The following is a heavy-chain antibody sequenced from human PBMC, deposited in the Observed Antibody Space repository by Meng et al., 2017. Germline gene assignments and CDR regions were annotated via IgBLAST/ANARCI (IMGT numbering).Heavy chain of an antibody. D-gene: IGHD6-6*01. CDR3: ARRRGGSSDWFDP. J-gene: IGHJ5*02. CDR2: INHSGST. Sequence: QLQQWGAGLLKPSETLSLTCAVDCGSFSGYYWSWIRQPPGKGLEWIGEINHSGSTSYNPSLKSRVTISVDTSKNQFSLKLSSVTAADTAVYYCARRRGGSSDWFDPWGQGTLVTVSS. CDR1: CGSFSGYY. V-gene: IGHV4-34*01.